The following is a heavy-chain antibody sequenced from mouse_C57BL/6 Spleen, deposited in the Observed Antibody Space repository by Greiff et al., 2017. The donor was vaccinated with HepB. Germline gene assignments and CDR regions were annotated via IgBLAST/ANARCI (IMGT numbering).Heavy chain of an antibody. CDR2: INPNNGGT. D-gene: IGHD1-1*01. V-gene: IGHV1-26*01. CDR1: GYTFTDYY. J-gene: IGHJ4*01. Sequence: EVKLQQSGPELVKPGASVKISCKASGYTFTDYYMNWVKQSHGKSLEWIGDINPNNGGTSYNQKFKGKATLTVDKSSSTAYMELRSLTSEDSAVYYCASPYYYGSSYYAMDYWGQGTSVTVSS. CDR3: ASPYYYGSSYYAMDY.